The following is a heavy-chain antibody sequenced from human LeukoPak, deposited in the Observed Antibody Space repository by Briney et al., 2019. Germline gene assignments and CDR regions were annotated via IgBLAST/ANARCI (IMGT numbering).Heavy chain of an antibody. D-gene: IGHD2-15*01. J-gene: IGHJ6*03. CDR2: IQHDESNK. Sequence: GGSLRLACVASGFTFSSYGMHWVRQAPGKGLEWVAFIQHDESNKFYADSVKGRFTISRDNSKNTLYLQMSSLRAEDTALYYCAKQMVERQQDYYMDVWGKGTSVTVSS. V-gene: IGHV3-30*02. CDR3: AKQMVERQQDYYMDV. CDR1: GFTFSSYG.